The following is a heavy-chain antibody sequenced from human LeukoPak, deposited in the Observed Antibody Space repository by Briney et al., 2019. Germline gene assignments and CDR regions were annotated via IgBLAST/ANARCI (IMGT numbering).Heavy chain of an antibody. Sequence: SETLSLTCTVSGGSISSYYWSWIRQPPGKGLEWSGYIYYSGSTNYDPSLTSRVTISVDTSKNQFSLKLSSVTAADTAVYYCARGEKGWVREKSPWHWNVVQHRTSAAAYNWFDPWGQGTLVTVSS. CDR3: ARGEKGWVREKSPWHWNVVQHRTSAAAYNWFDP. CDR1: GGSISSYY. V-gene: IGHV4-59*12. J-gene: IGHJ5*02. CDR2: IYYSGST. D-gene: IGHD1-1*01.